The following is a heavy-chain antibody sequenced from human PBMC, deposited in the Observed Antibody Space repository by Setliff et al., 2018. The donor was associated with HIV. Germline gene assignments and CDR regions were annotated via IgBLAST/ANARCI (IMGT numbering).Heavy chain of an antibody. CDR3: ARHSAGFNGDYIRVGAIDI. D-gene: IGHD4-17*01. J-gene: IGHJ3*02. Sequence: TLSLTCTVSGGSISSGIYYWIWIRQPAGKGLEWIGHVYTTGGTNYNPSLESRLTISVDTSRNQFSLRLSSVTAADTAVYYCARHSAGFNGDYIRVGAIDIWGQGTMVTVSS. CDR1: GGSISSGIYY. V-gene: IGHV4-61*09. CDR2: VYTTGGT.